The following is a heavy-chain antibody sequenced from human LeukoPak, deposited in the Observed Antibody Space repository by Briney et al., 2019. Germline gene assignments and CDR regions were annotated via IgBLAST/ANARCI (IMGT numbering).Heavy chain of an antibody. CDR2: IRQDGGDQ. CDR3: AKGGGGSWFDP. CDR1: GFTFSSYW. J-gene: IGHJ5*02. D-gene: IGHD3-16*01. V-gene: IGHV3-7*01. Sequence: PGGSLRLSCTTSGFTFSSYWMSWVRQAPGKGLEWVASIRQDGGDQYYVDSVKGRFTISRDNAENSLCLQMHSLRADDTAVYYCAKGGGGSWFDPWGQGTLVTVSS.